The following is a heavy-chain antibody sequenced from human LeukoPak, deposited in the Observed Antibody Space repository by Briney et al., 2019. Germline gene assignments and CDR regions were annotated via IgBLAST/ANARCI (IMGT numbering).Heavy chain of an antibody. J-gene: IGHJ4*02. CDR3: ATGTYPTGRQNFDI. CDR2: ITPSGDGT. Sequence: PGGSLRLSCEASGFTFRCYAMHWVRQAPGKGLEWVSSITPSGDGTFYTDSLSGRFTISRDNAKKAVFLQMKCLRRGDSALYFCATGTYPTGRQNFDIWGQGTLVTVSS. D-gene: IGHD2-8*02. V-gene: IGHV3-23*01. CDR1: GFTFRCYA.